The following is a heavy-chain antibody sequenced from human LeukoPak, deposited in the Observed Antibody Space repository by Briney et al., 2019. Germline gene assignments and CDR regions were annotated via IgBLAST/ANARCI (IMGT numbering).Heavy chain of an antibody. CDR3: ASGYSGYAHVTGWFDP. CDR1: GGSISSSSYY. Sequence: PSETLSLTCTVSGGSISSSSYYWGWIRQPPGKGLEWIGSIYYSGSTYYNPSLKSRVTISVDTSKNQFSLKLSSATAADTAVYYCASGYSGYAHVTGWFDPWGQGTLVTVSS. J-gene: IGHJ5*02. CDR2: IYYSGST. V-gene: IGHV4-39*01. D-gene: IGHD5-12*01.